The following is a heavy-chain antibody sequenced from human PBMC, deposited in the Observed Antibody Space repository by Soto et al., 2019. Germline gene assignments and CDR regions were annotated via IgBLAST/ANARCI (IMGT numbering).Heavy chain of an antibody. Sequence: SETLSLTCTVSGGSISSRGYYWGWIRQPTGKGLEWIGTIYYSGSTYYNPSLKSRVTISVDRSKNQFSLKLSSVTAADTAVYYCARSQTTVTSYDYWGQGTLVTVSS. CDR2: IYYSGST. J-gene: IGHJ4*02. CDR1: GGSISSRGYY. CDR3: ARSQTTVTSYDY. V-gene: IGHV4-39*07. D-gene: IGHD4-17*01.